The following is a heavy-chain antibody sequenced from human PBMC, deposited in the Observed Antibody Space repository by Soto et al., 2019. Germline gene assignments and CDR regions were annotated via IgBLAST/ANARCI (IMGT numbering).Heavy chain of an antibody. D-gene: IGHD3-3*01. CDR2: IVVGSGNT. Sequence: GASVKVSSKDSGFTFTSTAGQWARQARRQRLEWIGWIVVGSGNTNYAQKFQERVTITRDMSTSTAYMELSSLRSEDTAVYYCAADPYYDFWSGRNGMDVWGQGTTVTVSS. CDR3: AADPYYDFWSGRNGMDV. J-gene: IGHJ6*02. V-gene: IGHV1-58*01. CDR1: GFTFTSTA.